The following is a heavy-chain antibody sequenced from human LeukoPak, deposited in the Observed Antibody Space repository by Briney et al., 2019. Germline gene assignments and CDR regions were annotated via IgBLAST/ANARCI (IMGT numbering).Heavy chain of an antibody. J-gene: IGHJ4*02. CDR2: ISYDGSNK. CDR3: ARGYSSSWYYFDY. V-gene: IGHV3-30-3*01. Sequence: GGSLRLSCAATGFTFSNYAMHWVRQAPGKGLEWVAVISYDGSNKNYADSVKGRVTISRVNSKNTLYLQMNSLRTEDTAVYYCARGYSSSWYYFDYWGQGTLVTVSS. CDR1: GFTFSNYA. D-gene: IGHD6-13*01.